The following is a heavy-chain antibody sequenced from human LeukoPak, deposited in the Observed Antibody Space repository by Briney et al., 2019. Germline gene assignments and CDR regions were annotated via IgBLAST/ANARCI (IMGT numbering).Heavy chain of an antibody. D-gene: IGHD1-14*01. Sequence: GESLRLSCAASGFTLNSYWMHWVRQAPGKGLVWVSRVDFDGSNTNYADSVKGRFTISRDNAKNTLYLQMNSLGGEDTALYYCTRGISGSRYFDYWGQGTLVTVSS. CDR1: GFTLNSYW. J-gene: IGHJ4*03. V-gene: IGHV3-74*01. CDR2: VDFDGSNT. CDR3: TRGISGSRYFDY.